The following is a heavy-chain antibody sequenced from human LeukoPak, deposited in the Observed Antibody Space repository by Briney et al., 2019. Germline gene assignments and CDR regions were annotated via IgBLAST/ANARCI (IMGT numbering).Heavy chain of an antibody. V-gene: IGHV3-48*04. J-gene: IGHJ4*02. CDR1: GFDFSRSS. D-gene: IGHD6-13*01. CDR3: AREIAAAGILFDY. CDR2: ISSSGSTI. Sequence: GGSLRLSCAASGFDFSRSSMNWVRQAPGKGLEWVSYISSSGSTIYYADSVKGRFTISRDNAKNSLYLQMNSLRAEDTAVYYCAREIAAAGILFDYWGQGTLVTVSS.